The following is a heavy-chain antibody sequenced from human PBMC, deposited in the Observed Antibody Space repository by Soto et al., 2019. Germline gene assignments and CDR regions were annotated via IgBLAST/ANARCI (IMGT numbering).Heavy chain of an antibody. CDR2: IYYSGST. J-gene: IGHJ5*02. Sequence: TPETLSLTCSVSGGSINSSSYFWGWVRQPPGKGLEWIGSIYYSGSTYYNPSLRSRVTISVDTSKNQFSLKLSSVTAADTAVFYCARHYSSGSRNWFDPWGQGTLVTVSS. V-gene: IGHV4-39*01. CDR1: GGSINSSSYF. D-gene: IGHD6-19*01. CDR3: ARHYSSGSRNWFDP.